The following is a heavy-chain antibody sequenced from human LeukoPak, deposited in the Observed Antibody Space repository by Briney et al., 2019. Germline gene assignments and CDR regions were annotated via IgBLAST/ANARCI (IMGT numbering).Heavy chain of an antibody. Sequence: GGSLRLSCAASGFTFSSYGMHWVRQAPGKGLEWVAVIWYDGSNKYYADSVKGRFTISRDNSKNTLYLQMNSLRAEDTAVYYCARDQIHGSGETYYYYGMDVWGQGTTVTVSS. V-gene: IGHV3-33*01. D-gene: IGHD3-10*01. J-gene: IGHJ6*02. CDR2: IWYDGSNK. CDR1: GFTFSSYG. CDR3: ARDQIHGSGETYYYYGMDV.